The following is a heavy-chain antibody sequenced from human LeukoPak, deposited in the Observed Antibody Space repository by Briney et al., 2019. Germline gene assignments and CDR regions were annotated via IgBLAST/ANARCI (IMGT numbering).Heavy chain of an antibody. Sequence: PSETLSLTCTVSGGSISSYFWSWIRQPAGKGLEWIGRFYTSGTNYNPSLKSRVTMSVDTSKNQFSLKLSSVTAADTSVYYCARGNWFDPWGQGTLVTVSS. V-gene: IGHV4-4*07. CDR3: ARGNWFDP. CDR2: FYTSGT. CDR1: GGSISSYF. J-gene: IGHJ5*02.